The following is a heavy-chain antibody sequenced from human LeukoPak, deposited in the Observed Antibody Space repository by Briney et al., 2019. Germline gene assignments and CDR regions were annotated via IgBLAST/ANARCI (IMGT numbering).Heavy chain of an antibody. Sequence: GGSLRLSCAASGFTVSSNYMSWVRQAPGKGLEWVSVIYSGGSTYYADSVKGRFTISRDNSKNTLYLQMNSLKAEDTPVYYCARDRNTGHLDDWLQGTLVTVSS. D-gene: IGHD2-8*02. CDR1: GFTVSSNY. V-gene: IGHV3-66*01. CDR2: IYSGGST. CDR3: ARDRNTGHLDD. J-gene: IGHJ4*02.